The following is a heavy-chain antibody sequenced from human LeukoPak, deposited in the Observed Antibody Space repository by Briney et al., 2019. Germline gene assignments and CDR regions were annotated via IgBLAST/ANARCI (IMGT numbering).Heavy chain of an antibody. D-gene: IGHD5-18*01. CDR1: GYTLTELS. V-gene: IGHV1-24*01. CDR2: FDPEDGET. CDR3: ATRTHTAMVPGYYFDY. Sequence: ASVKVSCKVSGYTLTELSMHWVRQAPGKGLEWMGGFDPEDGETIYVQKFQGRVTMTEDTSTDTAYMELSSLRSEDTAVYYCATRTHTAMVPGYYFDYWGQGTLVTVSS. J-gene: IGHJ4*02.